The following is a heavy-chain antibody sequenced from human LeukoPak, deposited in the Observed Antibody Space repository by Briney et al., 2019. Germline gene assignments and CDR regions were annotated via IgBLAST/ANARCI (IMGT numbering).Heavy chain of an antibody. CDR2: ISGSGDNT. V-gene: IGHV3-23*01. CDR1: GFTFSSYA. Sequence: GGSLRLSCAASGFTFSSYAMSWVRQVPGKGLEWVSVISGSGDNTYYADSVKGRFTISRDNSKNTLYLQMNSLRAEDTAVYYCAKGNTPFDYWGQGTLVTVSS. D-gene: IGHD2-2*02. J-gene: IGHJ4*02. CDR3: AKGNTPFDY.